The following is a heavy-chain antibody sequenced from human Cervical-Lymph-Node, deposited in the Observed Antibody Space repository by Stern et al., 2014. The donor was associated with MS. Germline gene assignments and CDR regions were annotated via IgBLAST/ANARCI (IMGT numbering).Heavy chain of an antibody. Sequence: VQLVESGGGVVQPGRSLRLSCAASGFIFSNYGMHWVRQAPGKGLEWVAIIWYDGSNQYYADSVKGRFSISRDNSKNTLYLQMNSLRAEDTGVYYCTRGRTTMALDYWGQGNLVTVSS. CDR1: GFIFSNYG. D-gene: IGHD1-1*01. CDR3: TRGRTTMALDY. V-gene: IGHV3-33*01. CDR2: IWYDGSNQ. J-gene: IGHJ4*02.